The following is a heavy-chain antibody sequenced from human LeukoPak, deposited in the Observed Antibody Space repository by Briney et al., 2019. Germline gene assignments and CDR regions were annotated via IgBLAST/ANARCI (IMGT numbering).Heavy chain of an antibody. D-gene: IGHD3-9*01. CDR3: AKGGEDILTGPDY. Sequence: GGSLRLSCAASGFTFSSHAMNWVRQAPGKGPEWVSGISGSGGRTYYADSVRGRFTVSRDNSKNTLYLQMNSLRVEDTAMYYCAKGGEDILTGPDYWGQGTLVTVSS. J-gene: IGHJ4*02. CDR1: GFTFSSHA. CDR2: ISGSGGRT. V-gene: IGHV3-23*01.